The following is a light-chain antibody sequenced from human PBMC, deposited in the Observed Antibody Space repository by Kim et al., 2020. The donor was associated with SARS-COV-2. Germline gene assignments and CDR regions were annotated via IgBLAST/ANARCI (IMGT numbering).Light chain of an antibody. CDR1: QSVSSW. CDR3: QQYATFSLT. CDR2: RAS. Sequence: ACGGGRVTITCRASQSVSSWLAWYQQKPGKAPKLLIYRASGLQNGVPSRFSGSGSGTEFTLTISNLQPDDFASYYCQQYATFSLTFGGGTKVDIK. J-gene: IGKJ4*01. V-gene: IGKV1-5*03.